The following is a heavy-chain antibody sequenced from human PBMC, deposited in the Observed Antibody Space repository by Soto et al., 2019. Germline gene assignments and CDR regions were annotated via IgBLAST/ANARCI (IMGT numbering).Heavy chain of an antibody. CDR1: GDSIRSAHYF. V-gene: IGHV4-39*01. J-gene: IGHJ6*03. CDR3: ARLVSPVTMVRGNYYMDV. Sequence: SETLSLTCSVFGDSIRSAHYFWGWVRQPPGKGLEWIGSIYHSGATFYDPYLRSRVTLSVDTINNQFSLRLSSVTAADTAVYFCARLVSPVTMVRGNYYMDVWGKGTTVTVSS. D-gene: IGHD3-10*01. CDR2: IYHSGAT.